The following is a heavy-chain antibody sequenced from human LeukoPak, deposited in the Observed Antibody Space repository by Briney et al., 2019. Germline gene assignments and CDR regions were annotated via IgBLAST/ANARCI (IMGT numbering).Heavy chain of an antibody. J-gene: IGHJ4*02. CDR2: MNPNSDNT. CDR3: ARNVRDTGTFDY. V-gene: IGHV1-8*01. CDR1: GYTFTSYD. D-gene: IGHD5-18*01. Sequence: ASVKVSCKASGYTFTSYDINWVRQAPGQGLEWMGWMNPNSDNTGYAQKFQGRVTMTRNPSISTAYMELSSLRSEDTAVYCCARNVRDTGTFDYWGQGTLVTVSS.